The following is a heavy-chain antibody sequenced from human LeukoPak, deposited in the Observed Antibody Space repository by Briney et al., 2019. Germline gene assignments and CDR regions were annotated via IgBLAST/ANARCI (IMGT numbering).Heavy chain of an antibody. J-gene: IGHJ4*02. CDR1: GFTFSDYY. V-gene: IGHV3-7*01. D-gene: IGHD2-8*02. Sequence: PGGSLRLSCVASGFTFSDYYMSWVRQPPGKGLEWVAIIKLDGSVKYYVDSVKGRFSISRDNAKNSVYLQMNNLRAEDTAVYYCARAGTGLDYWGQGTLVTVSS. CDR3: ARAGTGLDY. CDR2: IKLDGSVK.